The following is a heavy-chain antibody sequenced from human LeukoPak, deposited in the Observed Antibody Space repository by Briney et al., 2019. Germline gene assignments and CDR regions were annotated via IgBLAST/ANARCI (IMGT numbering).Heavy chain of an antibody. D-gene: IGHD3-22*01. CDR2: IYYSGST. CDR1: GGSISSSSYY. CDR3: ARRAHYYDSSGYLY. J-gene: IGHJ4*02. V-gene: IGHV4-39*01. Sequence: PSETLSLTCTVSGGSISSSSYYWRWIRQPPGKGLEWIGSIYYSGSTYYNPSLKSRVTISVDTSKNQFSLKLSSVTAADTAVYYCARRAHYYDSSGYLYWGQGTLVTVSS.